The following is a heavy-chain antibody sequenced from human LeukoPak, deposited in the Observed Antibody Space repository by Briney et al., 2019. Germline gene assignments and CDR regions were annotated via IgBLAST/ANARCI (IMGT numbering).Heavy chain of an antibody. J-gene: IGHJ4*02. D-gene: IGHD3-22*01. V-gene: IGHV4-38-2*02. Sequence: SETLSLTCTVSGYSISSGYYWGWIRQPPGKGLEWIGSIYHSGSTYYNPSLKSRVTISVDTSKNQFSLKLSSVTAADTAVYYCARTSRRSGYYRGVFDYWGQGTLVTVSS. CDR1: GYSISSGYY. CDR2: IYHSGST. CDR3: ARTSRRSGYYRGVFDY.